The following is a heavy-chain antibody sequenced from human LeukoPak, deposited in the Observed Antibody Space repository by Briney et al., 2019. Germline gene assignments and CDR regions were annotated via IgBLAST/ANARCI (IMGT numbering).Heavy chain of an antibody. CDR2: IKQEGSEK. V-gene: IGHV3-7*03. CDR1: GFTFSNHW. D-gene: IGHD2-2*01. J-gene: IGHJ6*03. Sequence: GGSLRLSCAASGFTFSNHWMSWVRQAPGKGLEWVANIKQEGSEKYYVDSVKGRFTISRDNAKKSLYLQMNSLRAEDTALYYCARVVPAARHRYYYYMDVWGKGTTVTVSS. CDR3: ARVVPAARHRYYYYMDV.